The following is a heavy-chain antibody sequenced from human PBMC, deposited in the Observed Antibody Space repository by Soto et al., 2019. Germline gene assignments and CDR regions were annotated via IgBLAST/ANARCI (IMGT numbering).Heavy chain of an antibody. J-gene: IGHJ6*02. CDR2: IIPIFGTA. D-gene: IGHD2-2*02. CDR3: ARVLFDPKSIRNGMDV. V-gene: IGHV1-69*12. CDR1: GGTFSSYA. Sequence: QVQLVQSGAEVKKPGSSVKVSCKASGGTFSSYAISWMRQAPGQGLEWMGGIIPIFGTANYAQKFQGRVTITADESTSTAYMELSSLRSEDTAVYYCARVLFDPKSIRNGMDVWGQGTTVTVSS.